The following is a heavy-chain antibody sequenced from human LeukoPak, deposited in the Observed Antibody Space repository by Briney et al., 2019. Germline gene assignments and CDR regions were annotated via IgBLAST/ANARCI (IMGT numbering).Heavy chain of an antibody. CDR2: INHSGST. D-gene: IGHD3-10*01. CDR1: GGSFSGYY. CDR3: ARASQTPGSFDY. Sequence: SETLSLTCAVYGGSFSGYYWSWIRQPPGKGLEWIGEINHSGSTNYNPSLKSRVTISVGTSKNQFSLKLSSVTAADTAVYYCARASQTPGSFDYWGQGTLVTVSS. V-gene: IGHV4-34*01. J-gene: IGHJ4*02.